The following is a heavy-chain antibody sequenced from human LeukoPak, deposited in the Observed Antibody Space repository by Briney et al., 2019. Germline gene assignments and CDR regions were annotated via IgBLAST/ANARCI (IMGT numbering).Heavy chain of an antibody. CDR2: FDPEDGEA. CDR3: ATDFLGFDP. V-gene: IGHV1-24*01. D-gene: IGHD2/OR15-2a*01. CDR1: GGTFSSYA. J-gene: IGHJ5*02. Sequence: ASVKVSCKASGGTFSSYAISWVRQAPGEGLEWMGGFDPEDGEAIYAQKFQGRVTMTEDTSTDTVYMELTSLRSEDTAVYYCATDFLGFDPWGQGTLVTVSS.